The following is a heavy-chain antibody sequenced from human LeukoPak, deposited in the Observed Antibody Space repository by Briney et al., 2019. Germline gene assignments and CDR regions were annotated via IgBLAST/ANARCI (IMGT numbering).Heavy chain of an antibody. CDR3: ATSYYYDSSGYYYLFDY. V-gene: IGHV1-2*02. CDR1: GYTFTGYY. CDR2: INPNSGGT. J-gene: IGHJ4*02. D-gene: IGHD3-22*01. Sequence: ASVEVSCKASGYTFTGYYMHWVRQAPGQGLEGMGWINPNSGGTNYAQKFQGRVTMTRDASISTAYMELSRLRSDDTAVYYCATSYYYDSSGYYYLFDYWGQGTLVTVSS.